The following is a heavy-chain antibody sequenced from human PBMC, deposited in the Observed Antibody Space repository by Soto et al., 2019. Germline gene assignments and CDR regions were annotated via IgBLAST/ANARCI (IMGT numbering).Heavy chain of an antibody. CDR2: ISYDGSNK. CDR3: AKDLLVVGATPAYY. Sequence: QVQLVESGGGVVQPGRSLRLSCAASGFTFSSYGMHWVRQAPGKGLEWVAVISYDGSNKYYADSVKGRFTISRDNSKNTLYLQMNSLRVEDTAVYYCAKDLLVVGATPAYYWGQGTLVTVSS. D-gene: IGHD1-26*01. V-gene: IGHV3-30*18. J-gene: IGHJ4*02. CDR1: GFTFSSYG.